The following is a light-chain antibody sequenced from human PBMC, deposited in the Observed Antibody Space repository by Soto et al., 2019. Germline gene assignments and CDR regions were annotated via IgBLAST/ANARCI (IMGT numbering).Light chain of an antibody. CDR2: DAS. CDR3: QQYNNLPFT. J-gene: IGKJ3*01. V-gene: IGKV1-33*01. Sequence: GARVTITCQASHDITNYLNWYQQKPGKAPKLLIYDASNLETGVPSRFTGGGSGTDFTFTITNLQPEDIATYYCQQYNNLPFTFGPGTKVDIK. CDR1: HDITNY.